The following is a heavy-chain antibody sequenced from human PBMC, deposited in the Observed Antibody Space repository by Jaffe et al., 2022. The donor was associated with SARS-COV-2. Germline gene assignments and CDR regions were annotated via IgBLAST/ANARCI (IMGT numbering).Heavy chain of an antibody. V-gene: IGHV3-23*01. CDR2: ISGSGGST. J-gene: IGHJ5*02. CDR3: AKEWSDYGDAVSNWFDP. Sequence: EVQLLESGGGLVQPGGSLRLSCAASGFTFSSYAMSWVRQAPGKGLEWVSAISGSGGSTYYADSVKGRFTISRDNSKNTLYLQMNSLRAEDTAVYYCAKEWSDYGDAVSNWFDPWGQGTLVTVSS. CDR1: GFTFSSYA. D-gene: IGHD4-17*01.